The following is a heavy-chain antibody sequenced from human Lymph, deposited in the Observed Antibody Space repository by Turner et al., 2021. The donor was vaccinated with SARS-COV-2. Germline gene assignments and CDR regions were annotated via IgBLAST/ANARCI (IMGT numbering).Heavy chain of an antibody. CDR1: GFTFSSYA. Sequence: QVQLVESRGGVVQPGRSLRLSCAASGFTFSSYAMHWVRQAPGKGLEWVAVISYDGSNKYYADSVKGRFTISRDNSKNTLYLQMNSLRAEDTAVYYCARVGIAVAGMDWYFDLWGRGTLVTVSS. D-gene: IGHD6-19*01. CDR2: ISYDGSNK. V-gene: IGHV3-30-3*01. CDR3: ARVGIAVAGMDWYFDL. J-gene: IGHJ2*01.